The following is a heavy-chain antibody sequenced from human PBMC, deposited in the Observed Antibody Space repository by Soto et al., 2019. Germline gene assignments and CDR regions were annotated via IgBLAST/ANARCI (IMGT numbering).Heavy chain of an antibody. Sequence: ASVKVSCKASGYTFTSYGISWVRQAPGQGLEWMGWISAYNGNTNYAQKLQGRVTMTTDTSTSTAYMELRSLRSDDTAVYYCARVCSGEGYRGSPYSFDYSGEGNLFTASS. CDR2: ISAYNGNT. CDR3: ARVCSGEGYRGSPYSFDY. V-gene: IGHV1-18*01. CDR1: GYTFTSYG. D-gene: IGHD6-25*01. J-gene: IGHJ4*02.